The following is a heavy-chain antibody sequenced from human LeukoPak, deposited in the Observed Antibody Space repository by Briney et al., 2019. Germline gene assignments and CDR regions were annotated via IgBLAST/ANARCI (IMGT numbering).Heavy chain of an antibody. Sequence: GGSLRLSCATSGFTFSSYWMSWVRQAPGKGLEWVAVIWYDGSNKYYADSVKGRFTISRDNSKNTLYLQMNSLRAEDTAVYYCARDPTPLDAFDIWGQGTMVTVSS. CDR3: ARDPTPLDAFDI. J-gene: IGHJ3*02. CDR2: IWYDGSNK. D-gene: IGHD2-15*01. V-gene: IGHV3-33*08. CDR1: GFTFSSYW.